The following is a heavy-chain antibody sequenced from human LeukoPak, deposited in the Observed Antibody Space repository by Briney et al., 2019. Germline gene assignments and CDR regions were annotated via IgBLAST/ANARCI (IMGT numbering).Heavy chain of an antibody. CDR2: ISSSSSDT. CDR1: GFTFSSYS. V-gene: IGHV3-21*01. J-gene: IGHJ4*02. D-gene: IGHD3-22*01. CDR3: ARGGYDRSGYSFDY. Sequence: GGSLRLSCAASGFTFSSYSMNWVRQAPGKGLEWVSSISSSSSDTYYADSVKGRFTISRDNAKNSLYLQMNSLRAEDTAVYYCARGGYDRSGYSFDYWGQGNLVTVSS.